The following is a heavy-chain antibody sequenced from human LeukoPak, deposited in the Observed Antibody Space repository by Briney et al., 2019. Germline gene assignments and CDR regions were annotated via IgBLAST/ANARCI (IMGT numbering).Heavy chain of an antibody. CDR1: GYTFTSYD. CDR3: ARGADGPYSSSWSRYMDV. CDR2: MSPNSGNT. J-gene: IGHJ6*03. V-gene: IGHV1-8*03. Sequence: EASVKVSCKASGYTFTSYDINWVRQATGQGLEWMGWMSPNSGNTGYAQKFQGRVTITRNTSISTAYVELSSLRSEDTAVYYCARGADGPYSSSWSRYMDVWGKGTTVTVSS. D-gene: IGHD6-13*01.